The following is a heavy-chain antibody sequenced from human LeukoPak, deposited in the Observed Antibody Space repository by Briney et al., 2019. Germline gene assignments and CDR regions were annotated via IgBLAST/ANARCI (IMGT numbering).Heavy chain of an antibody. CDR1: GGSISSYY. Sequence: KPSETLSLTCTVSGGSISSYYWSWIRQPPGKGLEWIGYIYYSGSTNYNPSLRSRVTISVDTSKSQFSLKLTSVTAADTAVYYCARDRDTAMGSSYYYGMDVWGQGATVTVSS. J-gene: IGHJ6*02. CDR2: IYYSGST. CDR3: ARDRDTAMGSSYYYGMDV. D-gene: IGHD5-18*01. V-gene: IGHV4-59*01.